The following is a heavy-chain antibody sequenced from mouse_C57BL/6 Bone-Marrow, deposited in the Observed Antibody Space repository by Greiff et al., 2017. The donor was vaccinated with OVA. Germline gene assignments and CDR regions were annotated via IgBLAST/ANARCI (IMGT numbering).Heavy chain of an antibody. D-gene: IGHD1-1*01. V-gene: IGHV1-52*01. CDR3: ARLTTVSYWYCDV. CDR1: GYTFTSYW. Sequence: QVQLKQPGAELVRPGSSVKLSCKASGYTFTSYWMHWVKPRPIQGLEWIGNIDPSDSETHYNQKFKDKATLTVDKSSSTAYMQLSSLTSEDSAVYYCARLTTVSYWYCDVWGTGTTVTVSS. J-gene: IGHJ1*03. CDR2: IDPSDSET.